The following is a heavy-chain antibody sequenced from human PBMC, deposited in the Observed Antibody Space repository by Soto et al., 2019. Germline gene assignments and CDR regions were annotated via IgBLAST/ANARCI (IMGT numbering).Heavy chain of an antibody. CDR2: ISHDGNSK. J-gene: IGHJ4*02. Sequence: EVCLRPSYSASGFTLNDHGMHWVRQAPGKGLEWVAVISHDGNSKYYGDSVKGRFTVSRDNSNNMAYLQMNTLRLKDTAMYYCSKQFGLGGLEDYWGQGTRVTFSS. CDR3: SKQFGLGGLEDY. CDR1: GFTLNDHG. D-gene: IGHD1-1*01. V-gene: IGHV3-30*18.